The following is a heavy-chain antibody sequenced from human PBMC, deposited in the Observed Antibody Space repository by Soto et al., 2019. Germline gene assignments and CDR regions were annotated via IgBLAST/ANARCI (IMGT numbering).Heavy chain of an antibody. V-gene: IGHV2-5*01. CDR3: VRSLVSGLVGYCTSTSCLAQFDY. D-gene: IGHD2-2*01. CDR2: IYWNDDK. CDR1: GFSLSTSGVG. Sequence: SGPTLVNPTQTLTLTCTFSGFSLSTSGVGVGWIRQPPGKALEWLALIYWNDDKRYSPSLKSRLTITKNTSKNHVVLTMTNMDPVDTATYYCVRSLVSGLVGYCTSTSCLAQFDYWGQGTLVTVSS. J-gene: IGHJ4*02.